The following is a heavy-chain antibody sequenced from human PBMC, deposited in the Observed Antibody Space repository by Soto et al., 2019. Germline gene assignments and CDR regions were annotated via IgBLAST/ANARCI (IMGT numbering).Heavy chain of an antibody. Sequence: EVQLLESGGGLVQPGGSLRLSCAASGFTFSSYAMSWVRQAPGKGLEWVSAISGSGGSTYYADSVKGWFTISRDNSKNTLYLQMNSLRAEDTAVYYCAKDQLELRPGRNYFDYWGQGTLVTVSS. J-gene: IGHJ4*02. CDR3: AKDQLELRPGRNYFDY. CDR1: GFTFSSYA. D-gene: IGHD1-7*01. CDR2: ISGSGGST. V-gene: IGHV3-23*01.